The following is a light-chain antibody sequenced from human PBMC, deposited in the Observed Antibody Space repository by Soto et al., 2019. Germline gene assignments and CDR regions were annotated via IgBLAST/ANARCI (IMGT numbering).Light chain of an antibody. V-gene: IGLV7-46*01. CDR1: TGAVTSGHY. CDR3: LLSYSGARARV. Sequence: QAVVTQEPSLTVSPGGTVTLTCGSSTGAVTSGHYPYWFQQKPGQAPRTLIYDTSNKHSWTPARFSGSLLGGKAALTLSGAQPEDEAEYYCLLSYSGARARVFGTGTKLPS. CDR2: DTS. J-gene: IGLJ1*01.